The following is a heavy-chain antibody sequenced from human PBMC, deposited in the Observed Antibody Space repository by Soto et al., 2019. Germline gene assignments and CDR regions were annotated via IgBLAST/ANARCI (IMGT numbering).Heavy chain of an antibody. CDR1: GFTFSSYA. J-gene: IGHJ6*02. D-gene: IGHD3-3*01. Sequence: GGSLRLSCAASGFTFSSYAMSWVRQAPGKGLEWVSAISGSGGSTYYADSVKGRFTISRDNSKNTLYLQMNSLRAEDTAVYYCAKPLRNYDFWSGYYRDYYYYGMDVWGQGTTVTVSS. CDR2: ISGSGGST. V-gene: IGHV3-23*01. CDR3: AKPLRNYDFWSGYYRDYYYYGMDV.